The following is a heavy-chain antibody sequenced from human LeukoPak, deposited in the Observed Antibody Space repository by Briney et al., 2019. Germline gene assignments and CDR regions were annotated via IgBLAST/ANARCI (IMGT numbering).Heavy chain of an antibody. CDR2: IYHSGST. CDR1: GGSISSSNW. CDR3: ARAWRWLQQLAYYFDY. Sequence: SETLSLTCAVSGGSISSSNWWSWVRQPPGKGLEWIGEIYHSGSTNYNPSLKSRVTISVDKSKNQFSLKLSSVTAADTAVYYCARAWRWLQQLAYYFDYWGQGTLVTVSS. V-gene: IGHV4-4*02. J-gene: IGHJ4*02. D-gene: IGHD5-24*01.